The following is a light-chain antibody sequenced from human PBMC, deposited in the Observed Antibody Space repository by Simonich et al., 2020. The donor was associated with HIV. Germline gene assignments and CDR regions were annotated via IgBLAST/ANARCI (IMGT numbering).Light chain of an antibody. CDR2: WAS. CDR3: QQYFSTPYT. Sequence: DIVMTQSPDSLAVSLGERATINCKSSQSILYSSNNKNYLAWYQQKPRQPPNLHIYWASTRESGVPDRFSGSGSVTNFTLTISSLQAEDVALYYCQQYFSTPYTFGQGTKLEIK. CDR1: QSILYSSNNKNY. V-gene: IGKV4-1*01. J-gene: IGKJ2*01.